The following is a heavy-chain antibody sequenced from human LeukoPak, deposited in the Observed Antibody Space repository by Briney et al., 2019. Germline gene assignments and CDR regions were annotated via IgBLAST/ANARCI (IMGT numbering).Heavy chain of an antibody. CDR1: GLIYSRHS. J-gene: IGHJ4*02. CDR2: IYFTGNHI. V-gene: IGHV3-21*01. CDR3: AREFSTVGNFDY. Sequence: GGSVRLSCVISGLIYSRHSMRGVRQARGKGLEWVSSIYFTGNHISYADSVKGRFTISRDNAKNSLYLQMDSLRAEDTAVYYCAREFSTVGNFDYWGQGTLVTVSS. D-gene: IGHD3-3*02.